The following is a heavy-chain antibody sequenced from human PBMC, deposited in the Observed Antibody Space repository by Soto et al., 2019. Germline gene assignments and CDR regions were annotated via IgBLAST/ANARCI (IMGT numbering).Heavy chain of an antibody. Sequence: PGESLKISCKGSGYSFTSYWIGWVRQMPGKGLEWMGIIYPGDSDTRYSPSFQGQVTISADKSISTAYLQWSSLKASDTAMYYCARHVVAAAGPTVVDWFDPWGQGTLVTVSS. CDR1: GYSFTSYW. CDR2: IYPGDSDT. V-gene: IGHV5-51*01. D-gene: IGHD6-13*01. J-gene: IGHJ5*02. CDR3: ARHVVAAAGPTVVDWFDP.